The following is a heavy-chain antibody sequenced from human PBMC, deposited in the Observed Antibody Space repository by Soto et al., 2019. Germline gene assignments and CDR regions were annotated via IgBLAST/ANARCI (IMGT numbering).Heavy chain of an antibody. V-gene: IGHV4-39*01. CDR2: IYHTGTT. CDR1: GDSISSSTYY. J-gene: IGHJ4*02. D-gene: IGHD6-6*01. Sequence: SETLSLTCTVSGDSISSSTYYWGWIRQPPGKGLEWIGCIYHTGTTYHNPSLKSRVTISVDTSKNQFSLKLSSVTAADTAVYYCARPYFSSSSMFDYWGQGTLVTVSS. CDR3: ARPYFSSSSMFDY.